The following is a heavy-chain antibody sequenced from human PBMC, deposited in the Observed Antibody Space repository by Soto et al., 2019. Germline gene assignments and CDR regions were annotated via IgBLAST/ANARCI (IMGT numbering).Heavy chain of an antibody. CDR1: GYSFTSRD. V-gene: IGHV1-8*01. Sequence: QVQLVQSGAEVREPGASVKVSCKAPGYSFTSRDINWVRQTAGQGLAWMGWMQPSTGRTGYAQKFQGRVTMTSDTSINTAYMELTTLASDDTAFYYCARGVSAGVDYWGQGTLVTVSS. D-gene: IGHD3-10*01. CDR3: ARGVSAGVDY. CDR2: MQPSTGRT. J-gene: IGHJ4*02.